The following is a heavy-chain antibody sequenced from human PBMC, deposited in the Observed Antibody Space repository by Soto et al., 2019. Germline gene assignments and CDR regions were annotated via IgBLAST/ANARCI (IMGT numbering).Heavy chain of an antibody. CDR2: IWHDGTFT. Sequence: GGSLILSCAASGFTFSSFGMHWVLQAPGKGLEWVALIWHDGTFTHYADSVKGRFTISRDNAKNSLYLQMNSLRAEDTAVYYCARTGTNDAFDIWGQGTMVTVSS. J-gene: IGHJ3*02. D-gene: IGHD1-1*01. CDR3: ARTGTNDAFDI. V-gene: IGHV3-33*01. CDR1: GFTFSSFG.